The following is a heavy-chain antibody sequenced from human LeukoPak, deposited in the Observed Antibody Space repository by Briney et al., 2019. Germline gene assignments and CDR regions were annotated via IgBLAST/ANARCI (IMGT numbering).Heavy chain of an antibody. CDR2: LYYMRGA. J-gene: IGHJ6*03. CDR1: GGSISGYY. Sequence: SETLSLTCTVSGGSISGYYWSWSRRPPGKGVEWIGNLYYMRGAWYKSSLKSRVTTSVDTSRNEFSLKLSSVTAADTAVYYCARTGYCSSTSCYYYYMDVWGKGTTVSVSS. D-gene: IGHD2-2*01. CDR3: ARTGYCSSTSCYYYYMDV. V-gene: IGHV4-59*01.